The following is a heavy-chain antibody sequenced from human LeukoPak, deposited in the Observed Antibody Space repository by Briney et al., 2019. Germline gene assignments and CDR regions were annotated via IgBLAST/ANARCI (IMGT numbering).Heavy chain of an antibody. D-gene: IGHD6-19*01. CDR2: ISSSSSYI. J-gene: IGHJ3*02. CDR1: GFTFSSYS. V-gene: IGHV3-21*01. Sequence: GGSLRLSCAASGFTFSSYSMNWVRQAPGKGLEWVSSISSSSSYIYYADSVKGRFTISRDNAKNSLYLQMNSLRAEDTAVYYCARDRVAGSYDAFDIWGQGTMVTVSS. CDR3: ARDRVAGSYDAFDI.